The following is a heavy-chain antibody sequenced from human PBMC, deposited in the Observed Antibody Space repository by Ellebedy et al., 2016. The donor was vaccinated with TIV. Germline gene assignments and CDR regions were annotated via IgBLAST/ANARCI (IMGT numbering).Heavy chain of an antibody. J-gene: IGHJ4*02. CDR1: GFTFSNSA. CDR3: AKELVSRDSLTFDY. V-gene: IGHV3-23*01. CDR2: IGPRSDYK. D-gene: IGHD3-9*01. Sequence: GESLKISCAASGFTFSNSAMAWVRQAPGKGLEWVSAIGPRSDYKFYADSVKGRITISRDNSENTLFLQMHSLSGEDTAVYYCAKELVSRDSLTFDYWGQGVLVTVSS.